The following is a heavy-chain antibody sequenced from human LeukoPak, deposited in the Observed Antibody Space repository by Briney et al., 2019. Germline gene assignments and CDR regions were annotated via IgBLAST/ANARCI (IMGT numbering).Heavy chain of an antibody. CDR3: AKGCRYCSGGSCQVYWYFDL. CDR1: GFTFSSYA. V-gene: IGHV3-23*01. J-gene: IGHJ2*01. CDR2: ISGSGGST. D-gene: IGHD2-15*01. Sequence: GGSLRLSCAASGFTFSSYAMSWVRQGPGKGLEWVSAISGSGGSTYYADSVKGRFTISRDNSKNTLYLQMNSLRAEDTAVYYCAKGCRYCSGGSCQVYWYFDLWGRGTLVTVSS.